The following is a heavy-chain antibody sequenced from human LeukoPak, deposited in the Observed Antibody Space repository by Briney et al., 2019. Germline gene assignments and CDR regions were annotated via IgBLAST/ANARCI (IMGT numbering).Heavy chain of an antibody. J-gene: IGHJ5*02. CDR2: ISSSSSTI. D-gene: IGHD3-10*01. CDR3: AREGVGFDP. CDR1: GFTFSSYS. Sequence: GESLRLSCAASGFTFSSYSMNWVRQAPGKGLEWVSYISSSSSTIYYADSVKGRFTISRDNAKDSLYLQMSSLRAEDTAVYYCAREGVGFDPWGQGTLVTVS. V-gene: IGHV3-48*01.